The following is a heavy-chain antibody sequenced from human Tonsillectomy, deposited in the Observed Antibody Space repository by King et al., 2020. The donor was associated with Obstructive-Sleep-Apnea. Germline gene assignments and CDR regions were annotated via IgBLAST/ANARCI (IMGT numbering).Heavy chain of an antibody. J-gene: IGHJ4*02. CDR1: GGSISSYY. D-gene: IGHD3-22*01. CDR2: VYYSGST. CDR3: AREAYDSSGYWALLDY. V-gene: IGHV4-59*01. Sequence: VQLQESGPGLVKPSETLSLTCTVSGGSISSYYWSWIRQPPGKGLEWVGYVYYSGSTNYNPSPNRRVTISVEPSKKQFSLKLSSVTAADTAVYYCAREAYDSSGYWALLDYWGQGTLVTVSS.